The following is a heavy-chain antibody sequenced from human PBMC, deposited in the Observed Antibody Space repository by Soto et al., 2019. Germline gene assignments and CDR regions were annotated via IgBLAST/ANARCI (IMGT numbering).Heavy chain of an antibody. J-gene: IGHJ5*02. CDR1: GGSISSGDYY. V-gene: IGHV4-30-4*01. CDR2: IYYSGST. D-gene: IGHD5-18*01. Sequence: LSLTCTVSGGSISSGDYYWSWIRQPPGKGLEWIGYIYYSGSTYYNPSLKSRVTISVDTSKNQFSLKLSSVTAADTAVYYCARSGYSYGAGWFDPWGQGTLVTVSS. CDR3: ARSGYSYGAGWFDP.